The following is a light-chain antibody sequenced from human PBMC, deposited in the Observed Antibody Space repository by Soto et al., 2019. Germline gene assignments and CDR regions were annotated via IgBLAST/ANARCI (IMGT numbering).Light chain of an antibody. J-gene: IGKJ3*01. CDR2: ATT. CDR1: QSVSSSY. V-gene: IGKV3-20*01. Sequence: EIVLTQSPGTLSLSPGERATLSCRASQSVSSSYLAWYQQKPGQAPKLLISATTSRASGMQDRFSGSGSGTDVTLSISRLEPEDFAVYYCQQFGNSSFTFGPGTKVDIK. CDR3: QQFGNSSFT.